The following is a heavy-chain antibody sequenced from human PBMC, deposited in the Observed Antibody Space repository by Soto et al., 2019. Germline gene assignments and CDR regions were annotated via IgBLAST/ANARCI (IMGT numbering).Heavy chain of an antibody. J-gene: IGHJ4*02. CDR1: GFTFSSYS. CDR3: ASEGNFVWGSNFDY. V-gene: IGHV3-48*01. Sequence: GGSLRLSCAASGFTFSSYSMNWVRQAPGKGLEWVSYISSSSSTIYYADSVKGRFTISRDNAKNSLYLQMNSLRAEDTAVYYCASEGNFVWGSNFDYGGKGPLVTVS. D-gene: IGHD3-16*01. CDR2: ISSSSSTI.